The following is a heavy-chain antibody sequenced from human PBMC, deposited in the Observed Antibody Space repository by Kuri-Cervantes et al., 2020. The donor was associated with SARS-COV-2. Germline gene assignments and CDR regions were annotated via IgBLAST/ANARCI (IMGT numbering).Heavy chain of an antibody. D-gene: IGHD4-23*01. Sequence: GESLKISFAASGFTFSSYAMHWVRQAPGKGLEWVAVISCDGSNKYYADSVKGRFTISRDNSKNTLYLQMNSLRAEDTAVYYCARDLFGGGGYYYGMDVWGQGTTVTVSS. V-gene: IGHV3-30-3*01. CDR1: GFTFSSYA. CDR2: ISCDGSNK. J-gene: IGHJ6*02. CDR3: ARDLFGGGGYYYGMDV.